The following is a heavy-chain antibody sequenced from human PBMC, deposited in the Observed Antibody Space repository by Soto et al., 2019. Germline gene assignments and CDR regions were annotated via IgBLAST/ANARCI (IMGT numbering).Heavy chain of an antibody. Sequence: PGGSLRLSCAASGFTFSSYGMHWVRQAPGKGLGWVAVIWYDGSNKYYADSVNGRFTISRDNSKNTLYLQMNSLRAEDTAVYYCARDYYDSSGYYLVEPSGMDVWGQGTTVTVSS. CDR1: GFTFSSYG. CDR2: IWYDGSNK. CDR3: ARDYYDSSGYYLVEPSGMDV. V-gene: IGHV3-33*01. D-gene: IGHD3-22*01. J-gene: IGHJ6*02.